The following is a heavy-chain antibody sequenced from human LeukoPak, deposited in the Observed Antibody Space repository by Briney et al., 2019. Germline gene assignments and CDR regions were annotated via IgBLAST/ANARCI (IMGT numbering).Heavy chain of an antibody. V-gene: IGHV4-59*01. Sequence: SETLSLACTVSGGSISSYYWSWIRQPPGKGLEWIGYMYYSGSTNYNPSTNYNPSLKSRVTISVDTSKNQFSLKLSSVTAADTAVYYCARDVGATPGYFDYWGQGTLVTVSS. D-gene: IGHD1-26*01. CDR3: ARDVGATPGYFDY. CDR1: GGSISSYY. CDR2: MYYSGST. J-gene: IGHJ4*02.